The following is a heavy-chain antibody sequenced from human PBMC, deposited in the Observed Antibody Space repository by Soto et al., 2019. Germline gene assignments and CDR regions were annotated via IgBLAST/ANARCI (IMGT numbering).Heavy chain of an antibody. CDR1: GVSFSGYY. V-gene: IGHV4-34*01. CDR3: ARASYYYGMDV. CDR2: INHSGST. J-gene: IGHJ6*02. Sequence: SETLSLTCAVYGVSFSGYYWIWIRQPPGKGLEWIGEINHSGSTNYNPSLKSRVTISVDTSKNQFSLKLSSVTAADTAVYYCARASYYYGMDVWGQGTTVTVSS.